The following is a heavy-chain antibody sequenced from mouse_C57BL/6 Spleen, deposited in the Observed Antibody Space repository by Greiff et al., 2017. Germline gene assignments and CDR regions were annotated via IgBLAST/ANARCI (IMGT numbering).Heavy chain of an antibody. V-gene: IGHV1-52*01. Sequence: QVQLQQPGAELVRPGSSVKLSCKASGYTFTSYWMHWVKQRPIQGLAWIGNIDPSDSETHYNQKFKDKATLTVDKSSSTAYMQLSSLTSEDSAVYYCARGGGSTMVTKGFAYWGQGTRVTVSA. CDR2: IDPSDSET. J-gene: IGHJ3*01. CDR1: GYTFTSYW. CDR3: ARGGGSTMVTKGFAY. D-gene: IGHD2-2*01.